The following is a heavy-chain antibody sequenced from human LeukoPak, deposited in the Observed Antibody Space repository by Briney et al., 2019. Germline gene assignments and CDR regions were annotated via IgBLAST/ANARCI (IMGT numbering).Heavy chain of an antibody. CDR1: GGSISSSSYY. D-gene: IGHD1-26*01. V-gene: IGHV4-39*07. CDR2: FYYSGTT. J-gene: IGHJ4*02. CDR3: ARGSGSLSSNFGY. Sequence: PSETLSLTCTVSGGSISSSSYYWGWIRQPPGKGLEWIGSFYYSGTTYYNPSLKSRVTISVDTSKNQFSLKLTSVTAADTAVYYCARGSGSLSSNFGYWGQGTLVTVSS.